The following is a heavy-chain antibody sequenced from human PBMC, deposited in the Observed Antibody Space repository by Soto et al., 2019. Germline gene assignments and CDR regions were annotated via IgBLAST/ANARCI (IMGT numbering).Heavy chain of an antibody. CDR2: ISGYNGDT. D-gene: IGHD2-8*01. J-gene: IGHJ6*02. CDR1: GYTFTRYG. CDR3: AKNGQPPYYYYGMDV. V-gene: IGHV1-18*01. Sequence: QVQLVQSGGEVKKPGASVKVSCKASGYTFTRYGISWVRQAPGQGLEWMGWISGYNGDTKYAQKFQGRVTMTVDTSTTTAYMELRSLTSDDRAVYYCAKNGQPPYYYYGMDVWGQGTTVTVSS.